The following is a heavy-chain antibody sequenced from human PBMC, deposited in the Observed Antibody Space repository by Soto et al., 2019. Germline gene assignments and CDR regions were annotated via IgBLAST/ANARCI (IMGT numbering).Heavy chain of an antibody. Sequence: ASVKVSCKASGYTFTSYGISWVRQAPGQGLEWMGWISAYNGNTNYAQKLQGRVTMTTDTSTSTAYMELRSLRPDDTAVYYCARGPVRLLRSFPHDYWGQGTLVTVSS. CDR2: ISAYNGNT. CDR3: ARGPVRLLRSFPHDY. CDR1: GYTFTSYG. D-gene: IGHD2-15*01. V-gene: IGHV1-18*01. J-gene: IGHJ4*02.